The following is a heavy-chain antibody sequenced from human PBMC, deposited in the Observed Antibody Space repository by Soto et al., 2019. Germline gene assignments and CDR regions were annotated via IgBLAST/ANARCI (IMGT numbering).Heavy chain of an antibody. CDR1: GFSFSSYG. D-gene: IGHD6-13*01. CDR3: AKDRVGSWPRFAS. J-gene: IGHJ4*02. Sequence: VQLVESGGGLVQPGGSLRLSCAASGFSFSSYGMHWVRQAPGKGLEWVAGISNDGSNKYYADSVKGRFTISRDNSKNTLYLQVNSLRAEDPAVYYWAKDRVGSWPRFASWGQGTLVPVSS. V-gene: IGHV3-30*18. CDR2: ISNDGSNK.